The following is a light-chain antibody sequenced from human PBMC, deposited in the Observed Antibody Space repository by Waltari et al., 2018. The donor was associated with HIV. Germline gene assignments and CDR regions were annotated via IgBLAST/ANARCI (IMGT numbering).Light chain of an antibody. J-gene: IGKJ2*01. V-gene: IGKV1-39*01. CDR3: QQSHSTPYT. CDR2: SAS. Sequence: DVQLSQSPSSLSASLGDTVTITCRASRSIATYLNWYQQKPGKAPKLLIDSASNLQSGVPSRFSGSGSRTDFTLTITSLQPEDFATFYCQQSHSTPYTFGQGTKLEIK. CDR1: RSIATY.